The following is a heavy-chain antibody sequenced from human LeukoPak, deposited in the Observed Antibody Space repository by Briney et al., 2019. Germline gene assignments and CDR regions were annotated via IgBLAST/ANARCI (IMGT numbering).Heavy chain of an antibody. CDR3: ARYYYDSSGFFSFDY. D-gene: IGHD3-22*01. CDR1: GGSISSYY. J-gene: IGHJ4*02. V-gene: IGHV4-59*01. CDR2: IYYSGST. Sequence: PSETLSLTCTVSGGSISSYYWSWIRQPPGKRLEWIGYIYYSGSTNYNPSLKSRVTISVDTSKNQFSLKLSSVTAADTAVYYCARYYYDSSGFFSFDYWGQGTLVTVSS.